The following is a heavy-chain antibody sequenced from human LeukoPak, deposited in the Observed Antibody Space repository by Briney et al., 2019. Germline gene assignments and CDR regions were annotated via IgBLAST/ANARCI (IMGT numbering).Heavy chain of an antibody. Sequence: GGSLRLSCAASAFTFSSYSMNWVRQAPGKGLEWVSYISSSGSTTYYADSVKGRFTISRDNAKNSLYLQMNSLRAEDTAVYYCASYCSTTSCYAVDYWGQGTLVPVSS. CDR2: ISSSGSTT. CDR1: AFTFSSYS. J-gene: IGHJ4*02. V-gene: IGHV3-48*01. D-gene: IGHD2-2*01. CDR3: ASYCSTTSCYAVDY.